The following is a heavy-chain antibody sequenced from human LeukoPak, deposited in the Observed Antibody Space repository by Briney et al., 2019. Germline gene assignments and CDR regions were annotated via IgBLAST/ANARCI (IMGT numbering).Heavy chain of an antibody. Sequence: GGSLRLSCAASGFTFSSYWMTWVRQAPGKGLEWVANIQLDGGTKYYVDSVRGRCTISRDNAKNSLYLQMNSLRAEDTAVYYCARAKHKWELIKAPNFDYWGQGTLVTVSS. CDR2: IQLDGGTK. J-gene: IGHJ4*02. V-gene: IGHV3-7*01. CDR3: ARAKHKWELIKAPNFDY. CDR1: GFTFSSYW. D-gene: IGHD1-26*01.